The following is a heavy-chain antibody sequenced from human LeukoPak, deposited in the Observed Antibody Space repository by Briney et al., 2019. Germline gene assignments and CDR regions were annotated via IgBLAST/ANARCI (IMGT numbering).Heavy chain of an antibody. V-gene: IGHV3-30*18. CDR2: ISYDGSNK. CDR1: GFTFSSYG. D-gene: IGHD2-2*01. CDR3: AKDRFPYCSSTSCYDTGIDY. J-gene: IGHJ4*02. Sequence: GRSLRLSCAASGFTFSSYGMHWVRQAPGKGLEWVAVISYDGSNKYYADSVKGRFTISRDNSKNTLYLQMNSLRAEDTAVYYCAKDRFPYCSSTSCYDTGIDYWGQGSLVTVSS.